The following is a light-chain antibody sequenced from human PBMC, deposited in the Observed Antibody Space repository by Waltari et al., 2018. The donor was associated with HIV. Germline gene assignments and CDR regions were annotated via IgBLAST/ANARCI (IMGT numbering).Light chain of an antibody. J-gene: IGLJ1*01. CDR1: NSDLGAYNY. V-gene: IGLV2-14*01. CDR2: EVS. CDR3: SSYTGTSTLYV. Sequence: QSALTQPASVSGSPGQSITISCTGTNSDLGAYNYVSWYQQHPGKAPKLLIYEVSNRPSGVSNRFSGSKSGTTAPLTISGLQAEDEADYYCSSYTGTSTLYVFGPGTKVTVL.